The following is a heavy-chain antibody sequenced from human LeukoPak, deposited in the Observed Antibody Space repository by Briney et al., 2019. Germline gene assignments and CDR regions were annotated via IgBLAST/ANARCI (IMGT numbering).Heavy chain of an antibody. Sequence: GGSLRLSCAVSGFTFSSYSTHWVRQAPGKGREWVAVISSDGNNKYYTDSVKGRFTISRDNSKNTLYLKMNSLRAEDTAVYYCAKETVMVVAATPDAFDIWGQGTMVTVSS. D-gene: IGHD2-15*01. CDR3: AKETVMVVAATPDAFDI. V-gene: IGHV3-30-3*01. CDR1: GFTFSSYS. CDR2: ISSDGNNK. J-gene: IGHJ3*02.